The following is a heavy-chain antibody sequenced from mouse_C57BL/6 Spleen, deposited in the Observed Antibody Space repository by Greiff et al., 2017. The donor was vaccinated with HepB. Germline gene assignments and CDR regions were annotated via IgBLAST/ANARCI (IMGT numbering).Heavy chain of an antibody. V-gene: IGHV7-3*01. J-gene: IGHJ2*01. CDR3: ARWVPFDY. CDR1: GFTFTAYY. D-gene: IGHD2-14*01. Sequence: EVNLVESGGGLVQPGGSLSLSCAASGFTFTAYYMSWVRQPPGKALEWLGFIRNKANGYTTEYSASVKGRFTISRDISQSILYLQMNALRAEDSSTYYCARWVPFDYWGQGTTLTVSS. CDR2: IRNKANGYTT.